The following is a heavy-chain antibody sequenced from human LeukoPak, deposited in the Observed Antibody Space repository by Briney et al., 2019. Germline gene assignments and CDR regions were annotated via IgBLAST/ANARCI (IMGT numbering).Heavy chain of an antibody. V-gene: IGHV3-30*02. CDR3: AKDPYCTNGVCPDDAFDI. Sequence: GGSLRLSCAASGFTFSSYGVHWVRQAPGKGLEWVAFIRYDGSNKYYADSVKGRFTISRDNSKNTLYLQMNSLRAEDTAVYYCAKDPYCTNGVCPDDAFDIWGQGTMVTVSS. CDR1: GFTFSSYG. D-gene: IGHD2-8*01. CDR2: IRYDGSNK. J-gene: IGHJ3*02.